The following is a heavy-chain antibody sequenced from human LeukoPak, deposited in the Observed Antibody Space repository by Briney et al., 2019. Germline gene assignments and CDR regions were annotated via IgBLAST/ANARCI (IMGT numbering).Heavy chain of an antibody. V-gene: IGHV3-48*01. CDR2: ISSSSTTI. D-gene: IGHD1-26*01. CDR3: AKDRGWELPRDAFDI. J-gene: IGHJ3*02. CDR1: GFTFSSYS. Sequence: PGGSLRLSCAASGFTFSSYSMNWVRQAPGKGLEWVSYISSSSTTIYYADSVKGRFTISRDNAKNSLYLQMNSLRAEDTAVYYCAKDRGWELPRDAFDIWGQGTMVTVSS.